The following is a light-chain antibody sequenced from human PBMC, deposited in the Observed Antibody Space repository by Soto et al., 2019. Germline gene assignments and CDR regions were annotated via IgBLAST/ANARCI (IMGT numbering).Light chain of an antibody. CDR3: SSYTSSSTFYV. CDR2: EVS. Sequence: QSVLTQPGSVSGSPGQSITISCTGTSSDVGGYNYVSWYQQHPGKAPKLMIYEVSNRPSGVSNRFSGSKSGNTASLTISGLQAEDEADYYCSSYTSSSTFYVFGTGTKVTV. V-gene: IGLV2-14*01. J-gene: IGLJ1*01. CDR1: SSDVGGYNY.